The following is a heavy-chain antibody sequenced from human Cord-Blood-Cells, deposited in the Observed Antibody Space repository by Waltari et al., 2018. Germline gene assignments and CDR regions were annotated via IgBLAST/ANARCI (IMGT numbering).Heavy chain of an antibody. CDR2: SIPIFGTA. Sequence: QVQLVQSGAEVKKPGSSVKVSCKASGGTFSSYAISWVRQAPGKGLEWMGGSIPIFGTANYAQKFQGRVTVTADESTSTAYMELSSLRSEDTAVYYCARAGTANWGYDVYFDYWGQGTLVTVSS. J-gene: IGHJ4*02. D-gene: IGHD7-27*01. V-gene: IGHV1-69*01. CDR1: GGTFSSYA. CDR3: ARAGTANWGYDVYFDY.